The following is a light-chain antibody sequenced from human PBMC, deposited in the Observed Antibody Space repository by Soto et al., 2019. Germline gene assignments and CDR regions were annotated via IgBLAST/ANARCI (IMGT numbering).Light chain of an antibody. CDR1: QSVSSN. Sequence: EIVMTQSRATLSVSPGERATLSFSASQSVSSNLAWYQQKPGQAPRLLISDASNRATGIPARFSGSGSGTDFTLTISSLEPEDFAVYYCHQRQYWPPITFGQGTRLQI. V-gene: IGKV3-11*01. CDR3: HQRQYWPPIT. J-gene: IGKJ5*01. CDR2: DAS.